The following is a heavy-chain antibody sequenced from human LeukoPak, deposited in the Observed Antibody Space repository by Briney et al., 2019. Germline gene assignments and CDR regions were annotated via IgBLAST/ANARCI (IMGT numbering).Heavy chain of an antibody. J-gene: IGHJ4*02. CDR3: ARYKYGKYYFDY. CDR2: INPKSGGT. V-gene: IGHV1-2*02. D-gene: IGHD5-24*01. CDR1: GYTFTDYY. Sequence: GASVKVSCKASGYTFTDYYMHWVRQAPGQGLEWMGWINPKSGGTNYAQKFQGRVSMTRDTSISTAYMELSRLRSDDTAVYYCARYKYGKYYFDYWGQGTLVTVSS.